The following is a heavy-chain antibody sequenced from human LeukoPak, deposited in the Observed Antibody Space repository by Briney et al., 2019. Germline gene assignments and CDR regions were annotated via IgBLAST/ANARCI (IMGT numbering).Heavy chain of an antibody. J-gene: IGHJ4*02. CDR3: ARSRGFGELSSFDY. CDR1: GGSISSGDYY. CDR2: IYYSGST. D-gene: IGHD3-10*01. V-gene: IGHV4-30-4*08. Sequence: PSETLSLTCTVSGGSISSGDYYWSWIRQPPGKGLEWIGYIYYSGSTYYNPSLKSRVTISVDTSKNQFSLKLSSVTAADTAVYYCARSRGFGELSSFDYWGQGTLVTVSS.